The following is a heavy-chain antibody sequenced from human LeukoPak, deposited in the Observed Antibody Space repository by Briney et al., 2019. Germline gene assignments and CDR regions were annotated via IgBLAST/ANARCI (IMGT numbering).Heavy chain of an antibody. V-gene: IGHV1-69*05. CDR1: GGTFSSYA. CDR3: AREGYLAAAGTVVAFDI. CDR2: IIPIFGTA. Sequence: WASVKVSCKASGGTFSSYAISWVRQAPGQGLEWMGGIIPIFGTANYAQKFQGRVTITTDESTSTAYMELSSLRSEDTAVYYCAREGYLAAAGTVVAFDIWGQGTMVTVSS. J-gene: IGHJ3*02. D-gene: IGHD6-13*01.